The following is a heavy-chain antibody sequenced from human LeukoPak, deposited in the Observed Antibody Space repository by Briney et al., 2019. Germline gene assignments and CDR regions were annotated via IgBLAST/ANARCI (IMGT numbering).Heavy chain of an antibody. J-gene: IGHJ4*02. V-gene: IGHV3-21*01. CDR1: GFTFSSYS. Sequence: GGSLRLSCAASGFTFSSYSMNWVRQAPGKGLEWVSYISSSSSYIYYADSVKGRFTTSRDNAKNSLYLQMNSLRAEDTAVYYCARSGLRDGYNPGGDYWGQGTLVTVSS. D-gene: IGHD5-24*01. CDR3: ARSGLRDGYNPGGDY. CDR2: ISSSSSYI.